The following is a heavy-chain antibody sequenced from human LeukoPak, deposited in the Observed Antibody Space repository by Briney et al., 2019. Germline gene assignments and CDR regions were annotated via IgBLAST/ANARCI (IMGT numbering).Heavy chain of an antibody. D-gene: IGHD5-12*01. CDR1: GFTFDDYA. J-gene: IGHJ4*02. CDR3: ARGPSGKNSGYHWSHFDY. CDR2: ISSSGSTI. V-gene: IGHV3-48*03. Sequence: PGGSLRLSCAASGFTFDDYAMHWVRQAPGKGLEWVSYISSSGSTIYYADSVKGRFTISRDNAKNSLYLQMNSLRAEDTAVYYCARGPSGKNSGYHWSHFDYWGQGTLVTVSS.